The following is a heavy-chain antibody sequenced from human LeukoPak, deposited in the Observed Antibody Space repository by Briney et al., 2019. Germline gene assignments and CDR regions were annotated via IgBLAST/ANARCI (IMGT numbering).Heavy chain of an antibody. Sequence: GGSLRLSCAASGFTFSSYSMNWVRQAPGKGLEWVSSISSSSSYIYYADSMKGRFTISRDNAKNSLYLQMNSLRAEDTAVYYCAGGSPGTAFDIWGQGTMVTVSS. CDR3: AGGSPGTAFDI. J-gene: IGHJ3*02. D-gene: IGHD1-26*01. CDR2: ISSSSSYI. V-gene: IGHV3-21*01. CDR1: GFTFSSYS.